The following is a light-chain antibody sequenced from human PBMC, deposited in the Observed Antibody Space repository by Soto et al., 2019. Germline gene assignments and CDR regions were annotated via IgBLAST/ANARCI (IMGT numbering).Light chain of an antibody. J-gene: IGKJ4*01. CDR1: QSISDH. CDR3: QQSYSTWLT. CDR2: AAT. Sequence: DVQMTQSPSYLSASVGDRVTITCRARQSISDHLNWYQQKPGKAPKILIYAATNLQYGVPSRFSGRGSGTSFILTISSLQLDDVATYYCQQSYSTWLTFGGGTKLAI. V-gene: IGKV1-39*01.